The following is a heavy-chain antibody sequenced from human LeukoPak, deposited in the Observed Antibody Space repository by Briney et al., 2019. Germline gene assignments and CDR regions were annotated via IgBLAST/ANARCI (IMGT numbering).Heavy chain of an antibody. CDR3: TRPSYDSSVSGVVY. D-gene: IGHD3-22*01. CDR1: GCTFSGSA. Sequence: GGSLRLSCATSGCTFSGSAIHWVRQASGKGLEWVGRIGSKANSYATTDVASVRGRFSISRDDSKNTAYLQMNSLKTEDTVVYYCTRPSYDSSVSGVVYWGQGTLVAVSS. CDR2: IGSKANSYAT. J-gene: IGHJ4*02. V-gene: IGHV3-73*01.